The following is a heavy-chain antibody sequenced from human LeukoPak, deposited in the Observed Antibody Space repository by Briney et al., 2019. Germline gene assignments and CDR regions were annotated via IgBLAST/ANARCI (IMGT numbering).Heavy chain of an antibody. V-gene: IGHV3-21*01. CDR3: ARAGVVGTMDV. CDR1: GVTFSSYA. J-gene: IGHJ6*03. CDR2: ISSSSSYI. Sequence: GGSLRLSCAASGVTFSSYAMSWVRQAPGKGLEWVSSISSSSSYIYYADSVKGRFTISRDNAKNSLYLQMNSLRAEDTAVYYCARAGVVGTMDVWGKGTTVTVSS. D-gene: IGHD2-2*01.